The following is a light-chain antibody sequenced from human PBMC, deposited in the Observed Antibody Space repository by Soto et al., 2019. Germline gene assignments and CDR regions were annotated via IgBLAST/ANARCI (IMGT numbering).Light chain of an antibody. V-gene: IGLV2-14*01. Sequence: QSALTQPASVSGSPGQSITISCTGTSSDVGGYNYVSWYQQHPGKAPKLMISEVNNRPSGVSHRFSGSKSGNTASLTISGLQPADEADYYCSSYTTSGTYVLFGGGTKLTVL. CDR2: EVN. CDR1: SSDVGGYNY. J-gene: IGLJ3*02. CDR3: SSYTTSGTYVL.